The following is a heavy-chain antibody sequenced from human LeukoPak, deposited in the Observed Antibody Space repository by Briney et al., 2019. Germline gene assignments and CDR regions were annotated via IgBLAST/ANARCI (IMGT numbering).Heavy chain of an antibody. Sequence: GGSLRLSCAASGFTFDDYAMHWVRQAPGKGLEWVSGISWNSGSIGYADSVKGRFTISRDNAKNPLYLQMNSLRAGDTALYYCAKDTRHYYGSGRLGYFDYWGQGTLVTVSS. V-gene: IGHV3-9*01. J-gene: IGHJ4*02. CDR1: GFTFDDYA. CDR3: AKDTRHYYGSGRLGYFDY. D-gene: IGHD3-10*01. CDR2: ISWNSGSI.